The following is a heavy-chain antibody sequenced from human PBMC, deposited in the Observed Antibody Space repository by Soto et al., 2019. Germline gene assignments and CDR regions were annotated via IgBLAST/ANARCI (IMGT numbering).Heavy chain of an antibody. CDR2: IKSKTDGGTT. Sequence: EVQLVESGGGLVKPGGSLRLSCAASGFTFSNAWMSWVRQAPGKGLEWVGRIKSKTDGGTTDYAAPVKGRFTISRDDSKNTLHLQMNSLSTVDTAEYYCTTVFVEQWLYSGVCWGQGTLVTVCS. CDR3: TTVFVEQWLYSGVC. D-gene: IGHD6-19*01. CDR1: GFTFSNAW. V-gene: IGHV3-15*01. J-gene: IGHJ4*02.